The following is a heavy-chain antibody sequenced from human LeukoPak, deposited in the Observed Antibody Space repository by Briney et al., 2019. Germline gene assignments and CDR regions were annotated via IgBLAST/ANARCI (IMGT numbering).Heavy chain of an antibody. CDR3: ARDRSSGWYRDFDF. Sequence: GGSLRLSCAASGFTINSYWMHWVRQAPGKGLVWVSRINSDGSSTNYADSVKGRFTISRDNAKNALYLQMNSLRAEDTAVYYCARDRSSGWYRDFDFWGQGTLVTVSS. V-gene: IGHV3-74*01. J-gene: IGHJ4*02. CDR1: GFTINSYW. CDR2: INSDGSST. D-gene: IGHD6-19*01.